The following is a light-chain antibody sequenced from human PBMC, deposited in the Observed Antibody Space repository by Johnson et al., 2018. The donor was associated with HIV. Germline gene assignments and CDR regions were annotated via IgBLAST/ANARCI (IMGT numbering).Light chain of an antibody. CDR2: DHN. CDR1: SSNIGNNY. V-gene: IGLV1-51*01. CDR3: GTWDSSLSANV. Sequence: QSVLTQPPSVSAAPGQKVTISCSGSSSNIGNNYVSWYQQLPGTAPKLLIYDHNKLPSGIRDRFSGSKSGTSATLAITGLQPGVAADYYCGTWDSSLSANVIGTGTKVTVL. J-gene: IGLJ1*01.